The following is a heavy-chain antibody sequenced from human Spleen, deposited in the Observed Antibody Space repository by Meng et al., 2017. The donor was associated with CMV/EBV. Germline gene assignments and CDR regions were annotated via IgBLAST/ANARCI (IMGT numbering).Heavy chain of an antibody. CDR2: IFSDGTV. CDR1: GFTVTSKY. CDR3: ARDRLSLITMIVTGVDV. V-gene: IGHV3-66*02. J-gene: IGHJ6*02. Sequence: GGSLRLSCAISGFTVTSKYMSWVRQAPGKGPERVSSIFSDGTVYNADSVGGRFTVSRDISKNTLFLHMNSLRADDTAIYYCARDRLSLITMIVTGVDVWGQGTPVTVSS. D-gene: IGHD3-22*01.